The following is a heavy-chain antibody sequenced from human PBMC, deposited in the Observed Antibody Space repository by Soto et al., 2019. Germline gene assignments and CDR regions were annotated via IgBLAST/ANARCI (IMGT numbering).Heavy chain of an antibody. D-gene: IGHD3-10*01. CDR2: INPSGGST. CDR1: GYTFTSYY. CDR3: ARNLRFGELLGSYYYGMDV. J-gene: IGHJ6*02. V-gene: IGHV1-46*01. Sequence: ASVKVSCKASGYTFTSYYMHWVRQAPGQGLEWMGIINPSGGSTSYAQKFQGRVTMTRDTSTSTVYMELSSLRSEDTAVYYCARNLRFGELLGSYYYGMDVWGQGTTVTVSS.